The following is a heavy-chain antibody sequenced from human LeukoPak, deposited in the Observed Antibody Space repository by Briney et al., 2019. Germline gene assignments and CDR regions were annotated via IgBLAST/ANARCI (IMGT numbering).Heavy chain of an antibody. CDR2: MNPNSGAT. Sequence: ASVKVSCKASGYTSTSYDFNWLRQATGQGPEWMGWMNPNSGATGYAQKFQGRVTMTRSASINTAYMELTNLRSEDTAVYYCARVVVGNSSGWYVQSYYYYGMDVWGQGTTVTVSS. CDR3: ARVVVGNSSGWYVQSYYYYGMDV. V-gene: IGHV1-8*01. J-gene: IGHJ6*02. CDR1: GYTSTSYD. D-gene: IGHD6-19*01.